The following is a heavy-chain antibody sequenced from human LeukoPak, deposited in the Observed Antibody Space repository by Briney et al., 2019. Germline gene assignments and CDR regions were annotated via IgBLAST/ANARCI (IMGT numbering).Heavy chain of an antibody. J-gene: IGHJ4*02. CDR2: ISGGGDST. CDR3: AKDRGYRDRGYFDS. CDR1: GFTFSNYA. Sequence: TGGSLRLSCAASGFTFSNYAMSWVRQGPGKGLEWVSGISGGGDSTYYADSVRGRLTISRDNSQNTLYLQMNGLRAEDTAVYFCAKDRGYRDRGYFDSWGQGTLVTVSS. V-gene: IGHV3-23*01. D-gene: IGHD5-18*01.